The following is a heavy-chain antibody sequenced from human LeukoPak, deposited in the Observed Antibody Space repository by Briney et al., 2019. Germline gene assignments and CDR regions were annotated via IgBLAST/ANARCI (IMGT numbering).Heavy chain of an antibody. CDR2: IYYSGST. J-gene: IGHJ6*02. D-gene: IGHD6-13*01. CDR1: GGSISSYY. CDR3: ARQGSSWYYYYYGMDV. V-gene: IGHV4-59*08. Sequence: SETLSLTCTVSGGSISSYYWSWIRQPPGKGLEWIGYIYYSGSTNYNPSLKSRVTISVDTSKNQFSLKLSSVTTADTAVYYCARQGSSWYYYYYGMDVWGQGTTVTVSS.